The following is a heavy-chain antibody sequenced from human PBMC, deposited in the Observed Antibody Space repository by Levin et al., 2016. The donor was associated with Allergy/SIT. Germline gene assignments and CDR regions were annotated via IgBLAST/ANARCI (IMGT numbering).Heavy chain of an antibody. J-gene: IGHJ3*02. D-gene: IGHD2-2*01. Sequence: WIRQPPGKGLEWIGYIYYSGSTYYNPSLKSRVTISVDTSKNQFSLKLSSVTAADTAVYYCARGTPWAAIYRGAFDIWGQGTMVTVSS. CDR2: IYYSGST. V-gene: IGHV4-31*02. CDR3: ARGTPWAAIYRGAFDI.